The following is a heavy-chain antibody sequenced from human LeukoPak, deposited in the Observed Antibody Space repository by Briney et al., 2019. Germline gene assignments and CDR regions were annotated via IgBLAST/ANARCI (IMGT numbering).Heavy chain of an antibody. J-gene: IGHJ4*02. Sequence: GGSLRLSCAAPGFTFSTYTINWVRQAPGKGLEWVSSISSSSSYIDYADSVKGRFTISRDNAKNSLYLQMNSLRAEDTAVYYCARDSYSSGWYPDYWGQGTLVTVSS. D-gene: IGHD6-19*01. CDR1: GFTFSTYT. CDR3: ARDSYSSGWYPDY. CDR2: ISSSSSYI. V-gene: IGHV3-21*01.